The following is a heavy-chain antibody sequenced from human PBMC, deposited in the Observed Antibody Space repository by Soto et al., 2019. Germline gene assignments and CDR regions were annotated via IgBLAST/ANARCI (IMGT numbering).Heavy chain of an antibody. D-gene: IGHD7-27*01. CDR3: ARVANWGLGRNYYIMDV. J-gene: IGHJ6*02. CDR2: IGTSSSIK. V-gene: IGHV3-48*02. Sequence: EVQLVESGGGLVQPGGSLRLSCAASGFTFSTYSLTWVRQAPGKGLEWVSYIGTSSSIKYYAVSVKGRFAISRDNAKNSLYLQMNSLREEDTALYYCARVANWGLGRNYYIMDVWGQGNTVTVSS. CDR1: GFTFSTYS.